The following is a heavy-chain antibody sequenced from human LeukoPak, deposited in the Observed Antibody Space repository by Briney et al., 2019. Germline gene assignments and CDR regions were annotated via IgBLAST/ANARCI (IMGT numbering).Heavy chain of an antibody. CDR2: ISYDGSDK. CDR3: ARDDILTGYYYFDY. D-gene: IGHD3-9*01. CDR1: GFTFSDYF. V-gene: IGHV3-30*03. Sequence: GGSLRLSCAASGFTFSDYFMSWIRLAPGKGLEWVAVISYDGSDKYFADSVKGRFTISRDTSKNTLYLQMNSLRAEDTAVYYCARDDILTGYYYFDYWGQGTLVTVSS. J-gene: IGHJ4*02.